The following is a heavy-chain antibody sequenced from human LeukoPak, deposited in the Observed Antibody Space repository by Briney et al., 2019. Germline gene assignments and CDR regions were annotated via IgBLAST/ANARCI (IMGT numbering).Heavy chain of an antibody. Sequence: GGSLRLSCAASGFTFSSYSMNWVRQAPGKGLEWVSSISSSSSSYIYYADSVKGRFTISRDNAKNSLYLQMNSLRAEDTAVYYCARVPRGATFDYWGQGTLVTVSS. CDR2: ISSSSSSYI. CDR3: ARVPRGATFDY. CDR1: GFTFSSYS. J-gene: IGHJ4*02. V-gene: IGHV3-21*01. D-gene: IGHD1-26*01.